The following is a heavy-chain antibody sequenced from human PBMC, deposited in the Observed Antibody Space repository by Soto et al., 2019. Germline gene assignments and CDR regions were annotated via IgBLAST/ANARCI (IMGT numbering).Heavy chain of an antibody. J-gene: IGHJ6*02. D-gene: IGHD1-26*01. V-gene: IGHV2-5*02. CDR3: ADTLPPWDGMDV. CDR2: IYWDDDN. Sequence: QITLKASGPTLVKPTQTVTLTCTFSGFSLSTSGVGVGWKRQPPGQALKWLAPIYWDDDNRYSPSLKRKVTITKDTSKNQVVLTMTNMDAVDTATYYCADTLPPWDGMDVWGQGTTVTVSS. CDR1: GFSLSTSGVG.